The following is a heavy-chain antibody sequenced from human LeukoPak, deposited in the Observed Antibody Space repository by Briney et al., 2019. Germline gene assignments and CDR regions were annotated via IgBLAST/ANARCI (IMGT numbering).Heavy chain of an antibody. CDR2: INSEGSTT. D-gene: IGHD3-10*01. V-gene: IGHV3-74*01. Sequence: GGSLRLSCAASGFTFITYWMHWVRQAPGKGLVWVPSINSEGSTTTYADSVKGRFTISRDNAKNMVYLQMNSLRAEDTAVYYCARAFGSGSQVINYFDFWGQGTLVTVSS. CDR3: ARAFGSGSQVINYFDF. J-gene: IGHJ4*02. CDR1: GFTFITYW.